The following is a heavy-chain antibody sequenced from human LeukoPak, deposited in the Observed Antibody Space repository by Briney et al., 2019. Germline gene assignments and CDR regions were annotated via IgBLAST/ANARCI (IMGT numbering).Heavy chain of an antibody. CDR3: ARDARYCSGGSCPGGYYYYGMDV. J-gene: IGHJ6*04. V-gene: IGHV4-61*01. Sequence: NPSETLSHTCTVSGGSVSSGSYYWSWIRQPPGKGLEWIGYIYYSGSTNYNPSLKSRVTISVDTSKNQFSLKLSSVTAADTAVYYCARDARYCSGGSCPGGYYYYGMDVWGKGTTVTVSS. CDR2: IYYSGST. D-gene: IGHD2-15*01. CDR1: GGSVSSGSYY.